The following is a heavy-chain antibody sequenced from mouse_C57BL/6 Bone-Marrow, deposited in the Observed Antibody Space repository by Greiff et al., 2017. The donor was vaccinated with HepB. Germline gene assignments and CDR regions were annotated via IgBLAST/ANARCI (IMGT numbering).Heavy chain of an antibody. CDR1: GFSLTSYA. J-gene: IGHJ3*01. V-gene: IGHV2-9-1*01. CDR2: IWTGGGT. D-gene: IGHD2-3*01. CDR3: ARNLYDGYLAWFAY. Sequence: VQVVESGPGLVAPSQSLSITCTVSGFSLTSYAISWVRQPPGKGLEWLGVIWTGGGTNYNSALKSRLSISKDNSKSQVFLKMNSLQTDDTARYYCARNLYDGYLAWFAYWGQGTLVTVSA.